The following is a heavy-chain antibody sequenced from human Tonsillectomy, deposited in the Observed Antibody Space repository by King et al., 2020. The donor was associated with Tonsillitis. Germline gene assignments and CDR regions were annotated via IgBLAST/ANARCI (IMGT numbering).Heavy chain of an antibody. CDR1: GFTFSSYA. Sequence: VQLVESGGGVVQPGRSLRLSCAASGFTFSSYAMHWVRQAPGKGLEWVAVISYDGSNKYYADSVKGRFTISRDNSKNTLYLQMNSLRAEDTAVYYCARGGGDHWYFDLWGRGTLVTVSS. CDR2: ISYDGSNK. D-gene: IGHD2-21*02. V-gene: IGHV3-30-3*01. J-gene: IGHJ2*01. CDR3: ARGGGDHWYFDL.